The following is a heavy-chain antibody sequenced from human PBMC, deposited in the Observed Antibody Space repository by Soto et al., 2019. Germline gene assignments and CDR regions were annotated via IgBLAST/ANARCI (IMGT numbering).Heavy chain of an antibody. Sequence: GGSLRLSCAASGFTFSSYGMHWVRQAPGKGLEWVAVIWYDGSNKYYADSVKGRFTISRDNSKNTLYLQMNSLRAEDTAVYYCAREFTFEGWSGYYSQPPIYGMDVWGQGTTVTVSS. CDR3: AREFTFEGWSGYYSQPPIYGMDV. D-gene: IGHD3-3*01. J-gene: IGHJ6*02. CDR2: IWYDGSNK. V-gene: IGHV3-33*01. CDR1: GFTFSSYG.